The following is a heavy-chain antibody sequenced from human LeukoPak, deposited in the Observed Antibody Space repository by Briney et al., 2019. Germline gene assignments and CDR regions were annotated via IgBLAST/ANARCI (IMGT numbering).Heavy chain of an antibody. CDR3: ARDGLERRGIDP. D-gene: IGHD1-1*01. Sequence: SETLSLTCTVSGGSISSYYWSWIRQPPGKGLEWIGYIYYSGSTNHNPSLKSRVTISVDTSKNQFSLKLSSVTAADTAVYYCARDGLERRGIDPWGQGTLVTVSS. CDR1: GGSISSYY. CDR2: IYYSGST. J-gene: IGHJ5*02. V-gene: IGHV4-59*01.